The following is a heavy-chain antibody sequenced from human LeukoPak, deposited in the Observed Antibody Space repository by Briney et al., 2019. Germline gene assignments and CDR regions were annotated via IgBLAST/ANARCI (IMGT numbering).Heavy chain of an antibody. CDR3: AKDQDIVVVVAVFDP. CDR1: GFTFSSYA. Sequence: GGSLRLSCAAPGFTFSSYAMSWVRQAPGKGLEWVSAISGSGGSTYHADSVKGRFTISRDNSKNTLYLQMNSLRAEDTAVYYCAKDQDIVVVVAVFDPWGQGTLVTVSS. D-gene: IGHD2-15*01. CDR2: ISGSGGST. V-gene: IGHV3-23*01. J-gene: IGHJ5*02.